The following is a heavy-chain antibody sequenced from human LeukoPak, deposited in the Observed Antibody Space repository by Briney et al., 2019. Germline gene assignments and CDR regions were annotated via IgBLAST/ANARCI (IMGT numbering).Heavy chain of an antibody. CDR1: GGSISTYY. CDR2: IYHSGST. Sequence: SETLSLTCTVSGGSISTYYWNWIRQPPGKGLEWIGYIYHSGSTNYNPPLQSRVTISVDTSKNQFSLNQNSVTAADTAVYYCARGGAARLHFQNWGQGTLVTVSS. V-gene: IGHV4-59*01. D-gene: IGHD6-6*01. CDR3: ARGGAARLHFQN. J-gene: IGHJ1*01.